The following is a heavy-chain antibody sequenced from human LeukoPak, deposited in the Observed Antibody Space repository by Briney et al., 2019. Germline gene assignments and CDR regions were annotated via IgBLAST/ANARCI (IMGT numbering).Heavy chain of an antibody. CDR3: ARELVSGDGYSY. D-gene: IGHD5-24*01. CDR1: GFTFRSYG. Sequence: GGSLRLSCAASGFTFRSYGMHWVRQAPGKGLEWVAVIWYDGSNKYYADSVKGRFTISRDNSKNTLYLQMNSLRAEDTAVYYCARELVSGDGYSYWGQGTLVTDSS. J-gene: IGHJ4*02. CDR2: IWYDGSNK. V-gene: IGHV3-33*01.